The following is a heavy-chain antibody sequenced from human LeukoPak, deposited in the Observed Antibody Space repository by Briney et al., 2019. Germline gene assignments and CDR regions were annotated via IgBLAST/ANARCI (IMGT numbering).Heavy chain of an antibody. V-gene: IGHV3-7*03. CDR2: INQDGSEK. Sequence: PGGSLRLSCAASGFTFSSDWMNWVRQAPGKGLEWVANINQDGSEKYYVDSVKGRFTISRDNAKNSLYLQMNSLRAEDTAVYYCARDPDMVRGVNFDYWGQGTPVTVSS. CDR3: ARDPDMVRGVNFDY. J-gene: IGHJ4*02. CDR1: GFTFSSDW. D-gene: IGHD3-10*01.